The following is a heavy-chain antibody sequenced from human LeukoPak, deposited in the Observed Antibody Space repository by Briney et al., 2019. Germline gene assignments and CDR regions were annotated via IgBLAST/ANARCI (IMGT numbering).Heavy chain of an antibody. J-gene: IGHJ4*02. D-gene: IGHD3-10*01. CDR2: IYHSGST. CDR1: GYSISSGYY. Sequence: SSETLSLTCAVSGYSISSGYYWGRIRQPPGKGLEWIGSIYHSGSTYYNPSLKSRVTISVDTSKNQFSLKLSSVTAADTAVYYCSRKRWFGELFLFDYWGQGTLVTVSS. V-gene: IGHV4-38-2*01. CDR3: SRKRWFGELFLFDY.